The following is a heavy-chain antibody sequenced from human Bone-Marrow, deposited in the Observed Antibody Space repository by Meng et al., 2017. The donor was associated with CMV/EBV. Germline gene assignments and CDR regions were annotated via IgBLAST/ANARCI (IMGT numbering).Heavy chain of an antibody. V-gene: IGHV4-38-2*01. Sequence: SETLSLTCRVSGHSITSDYFWGWVRQPPGKGLEWIGINDSGSTYYNPSLKSRVAISVDTSGTQFSLTLTSVTAADTAVYYCVRHIIVVPAQGYGVDVWGQGTTVTVSS. CDR3: VRHIIVVPAQGYGVDV. D-gene: IGHD2-2*01. J-gene: IGHJ6*02. CDR2: INDSGST. CDR1: GHSITSDYF.